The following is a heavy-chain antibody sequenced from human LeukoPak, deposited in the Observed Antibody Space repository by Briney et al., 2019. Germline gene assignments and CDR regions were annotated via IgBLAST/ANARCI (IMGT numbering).Heavy chain of an antibody. Sequence: GESLKISCQSSGYTFLNYWIGWVRQTPGKGLEWVGIVYPGDSETRYSPSFQGQVTMSVDKSIDTAYLQWTSLTAPDTAIYYCARRERYFAGGRYFDFWGQGTLVTVSS. V-gene: IGHV5-51*01. D-gene: IGHD3-9*01. J-gene: IGHJ4*02. CDR1: GYTFLNYW. CDR2: VYPGDSET. CDR3: ARRERYFAGGRYFDF.